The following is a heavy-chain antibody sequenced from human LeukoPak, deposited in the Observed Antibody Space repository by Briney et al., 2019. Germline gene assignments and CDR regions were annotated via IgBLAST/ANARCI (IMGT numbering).Heavy chain of an antibody. CDR2: IIPIFGTA. Sequence: SVKVSCKASGGTFSSYAISWVRQAPGQGLEWMGRIIPIFGTANYAQKFQGRVTITTDESTSTAYMELSSLRSEDTAVYYCARAGSAWDNYFDYWGQGTLVTVSS. V-gene: IGHV1-69*05. J-gene: IGHJ4*02. D-gene: IGHD1-26*01. CDR1: GGTFSSYA. CDR3: ARAGSAWDNYFDY.